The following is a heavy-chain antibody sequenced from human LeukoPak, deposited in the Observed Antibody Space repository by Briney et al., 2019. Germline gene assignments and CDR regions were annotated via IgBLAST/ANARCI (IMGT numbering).Heavy chain of an antibody. V-gene: IGHV4-39*07. CDR3: AKGIAAAGSYDAFDI. CDR2: IYYSGST. Sequence: SETLSLTCTVSGGSISSSSYYWGWIRQPPGKGLEWIGSIYYSGSTNYNPSLKSRVTISVDTSKNQFSLKLSSVTAADTAVYYCAKGIAAAGSYDAFDIWGQGTMVTVSS. D-gene: IGHD6-13*01. CDR1: GGSISSSSYY. J-gene: IGHJ3*02.